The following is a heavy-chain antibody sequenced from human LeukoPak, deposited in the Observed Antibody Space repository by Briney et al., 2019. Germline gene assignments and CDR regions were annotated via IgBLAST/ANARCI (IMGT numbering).Heavy chain of an antibody. Sequence: ASVKVSCKASGYTFTSYGISWVRQAPGQGLEWMGWISAYNGNTNYAQKLQGRVTMTTDTSTSTAYMELRSLRSDDTAVYYCARSPPSSSWYVYVAPDYYFDYWGQGTLVTVSS. CDR1: GYTFTSYG. J-gene: IGHJ4*02. CDR3: ARSPPSSSWYVYVAPDYYFDY. CDR2: ISAYNGNT. V-gene: IGHV1-18*01. D-gene: IGHD6-13*01.